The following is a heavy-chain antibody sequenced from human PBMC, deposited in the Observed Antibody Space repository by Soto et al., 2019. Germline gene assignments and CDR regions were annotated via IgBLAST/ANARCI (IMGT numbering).Heavy chain of an antibody. CDR1: GFTFGTYA. D-gene: IGHD1-1*01. V-gene: IGHV3-30-3*01. CDR3: ARVTPGNNLYYFYGLDV. J-gene: IGHJ6*02. CDR2: ISYEGSNT. Sequence: GGSLRLSCVASGFTFGTYAIHWVRLAPGKGLQWVALISYEGSNTYYADSVKGRFTASRDNSKNTLYLQMNSLRPEDTGVYYCARVTPGNNLYYFYGLDVWGQGTSVTVSS.